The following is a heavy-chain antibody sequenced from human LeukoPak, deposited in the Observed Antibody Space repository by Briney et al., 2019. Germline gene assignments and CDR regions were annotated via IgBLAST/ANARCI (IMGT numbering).Heavy chain of an antibody. J-gene: IGHJ3*02. Sequence: SETLSLTCAVYGGSFSGYYWSWIRQPPGKGLEWIGEINHSGSTNYNPSLKSRVTISADTSKNQFSLKLSSVTAADTAVYYCARLTPYYDFWSGYYHDAFDIWGQGTMVTVS. V-gene: IGHV4-34*01. D-gene: IGHD3-3*01. CDR2: INHSGST. CDR1: GGSFSGYY. CDR3: ARLTPYYDFWSGYYHDAFDI.